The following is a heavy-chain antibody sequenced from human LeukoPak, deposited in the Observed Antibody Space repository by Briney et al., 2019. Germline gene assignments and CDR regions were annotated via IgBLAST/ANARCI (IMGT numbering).Heavy chain of an antibody. CDR3: ARAVVVVPAVGPLNWFDP. D-gene: IGHD2-2*01. Sequence: SVKVSCKASGGTFSSYAISWVRQAPGQGLEWMGGIIPIFGTADYAQKFQGRVTITADESTSTAYMELSSLRSEDTAVYYCARAVVVVPAVGPLNWFDPWGQGTLVTVSS. J-gene: IGHJ5*02. CDR2: IIPIFGTA. V-gene: IGHV1-69*01. CDR1: GGTFSSYA.